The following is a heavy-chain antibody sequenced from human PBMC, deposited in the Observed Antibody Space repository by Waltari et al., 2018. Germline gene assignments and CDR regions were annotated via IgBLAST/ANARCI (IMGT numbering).Heavy chain of an antibody. CDR1: GGSISSGDYY. CDR3: AWDYQNWHYFDY. V-gene: IGHV4-30-4*08. CDR2: IYFRGST. D-gene: IGHD1-7*01. Sequence: QVQLQESGPGLVKPSQTLSLTCTVSGGSISSGDYYWSWIRQPPGKGLWWIGYIYFRGSTYNNPSLKSRVTISVDTSKSQFSLKLSSVTAADTAVYYCAWDYQNWHYFDYWGQGTLVTVSS. J-gene: IGHJ4*02.